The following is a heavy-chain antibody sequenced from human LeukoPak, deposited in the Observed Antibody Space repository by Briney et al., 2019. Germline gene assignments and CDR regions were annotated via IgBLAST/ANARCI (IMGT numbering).Heavy chain of an antibody. CDR3: ARFRDYGSGTWYYYYYGMDV. Sequence: GSVKVSCKASGYTFTSYDINWVRQATGQGLEWMGWMNPNSGNTGYAQKFQGRVTMTRNTSISTAYMELSSLRSEDTAVYYCARFRDYGSGTWYYYYYGMDVWGQGTTVTVSS. J-gene: IGHJ6*02. CDR2: MNPNSGNT. V-gene: IGHV1-8*01. D-gene: IGHD3-10*01. CDR1: GYTFTSYD.